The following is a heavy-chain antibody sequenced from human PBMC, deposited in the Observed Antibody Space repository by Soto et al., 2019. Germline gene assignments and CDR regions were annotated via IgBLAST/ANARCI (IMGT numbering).Heavy chain of an antibody. V-gene: IGHV4-34*01. Sequence: SETLSLTCAVYGGSFSGYYWSWIRQPPGKGLEWIGEINHSGSTNYNPSLKSRVTISVDTSKNQFSLKLSSVTAADTAVYYCAVGDLSWFDPWGQGTQVTVSS. CDR2: INHSGST. J-gene: IGHJ5*02. CDR1: GGSFSGYY. CDR3: AVGDLSWFDP. D-gene: IGHD4-17*01.